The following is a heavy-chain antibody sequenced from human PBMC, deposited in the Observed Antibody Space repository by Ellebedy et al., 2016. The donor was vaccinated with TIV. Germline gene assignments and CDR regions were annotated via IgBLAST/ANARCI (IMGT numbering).Heavy chain of an antibody. CDR3: ARGTNYSDSSGYHFDY. D-gene: IGHD3-22*01. CDR1: GFTFSSYT. CDR2: ISRFGDYI. Sequence: GESLKISCAASGFTFSSYTMNWVRQTPGKGLEWVSFISRFGDYIYYADSVKGRFTISRDNANSSLFLQVNSLRAEDTAVYYCARGTNYSDSSGYHFDYWGQGTLVTVSS. J-gene: IGHJ4*02. V-gene: IGHV3-21*06.